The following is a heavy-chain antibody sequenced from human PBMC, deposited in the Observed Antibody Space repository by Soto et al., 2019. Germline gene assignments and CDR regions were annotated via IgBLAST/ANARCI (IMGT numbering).Heavy chain of an antibody. J-gene: IGHJ6*02. V-gene: IGHV6-1*01. D-gene: IGHD3-22*01. Sequence: SQTLSLTCAISGDSVSSNSAAWNWIRQSPSRGLEWLGRTYYRSKWYNDYAVSVKSRITINPDTSKNQFSLQLNSVTPEDTAVYYCARAQMIVVVINTYYYYYGMDVWGQGNTVTVSS. CDR3: ARAQMIVVVINTYYYYYGMDV. CDR1: GDSVSSNSAA. CDR2: TYYRSKWYN.